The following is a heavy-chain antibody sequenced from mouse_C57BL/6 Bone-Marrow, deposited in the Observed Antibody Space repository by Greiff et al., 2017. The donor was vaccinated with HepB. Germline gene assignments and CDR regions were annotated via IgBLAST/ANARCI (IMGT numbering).Heavy chain of an antibody. CDR3: ARAPYGSSEAWFAY. J-gene: IGHJ3*01. D-gene: IGHD1-1*01. V-gene: IGHV5-4*03. Sequence: EVMLVESGGGLVKPGGSLKLSCAASGFTFSSYAMSWVRQTPEKRLEWVATISDGGSYTYYPDNVKGRFTISRDNAKNNLYLQMSQLKSEDTAMYYCARAPYGSSEAWFAYWGQGTLVTVSA. CDR1: GFTFSSYA. CDR2: ISDGGSYT.